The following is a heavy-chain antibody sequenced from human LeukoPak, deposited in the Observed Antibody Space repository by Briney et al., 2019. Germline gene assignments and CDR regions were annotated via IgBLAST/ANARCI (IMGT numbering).Heavy chain of an antibody. CDR2: IYHSGST. CDR3: ARGSIVVVTATSFDY. V-gene: IGHV4-30-2*01. J-gene: IGHJ4*02. CDR1: GGSISSGGYY. Sequence: PSQTLSLTCTVSGGSISSGGYYWSWIRQPPGKGLEWIGYIYHSGSTYYNPSLKSRVTISVDRSKNQFSLKLSSVTAADTAVYYCARGSIVVVTATSFDYWGQGTLVTVSS. D-gene: IGHD2-21*02.